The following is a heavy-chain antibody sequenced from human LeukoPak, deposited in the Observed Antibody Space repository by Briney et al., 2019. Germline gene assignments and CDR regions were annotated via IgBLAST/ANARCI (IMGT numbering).Heavy chain of an antibody. CDR2: IIPIFGTA. CDR3: ARYPAPYCSSTSCYTLDP. D-gene: IGHD2-2*02. CDR1: GGTFSSYA. Sequence: ASVKVSCKASGGTFSSYAISWVRQAPGQGLEWMGGIIPIFGTANYAQKFQGRVTITADESTSTAYMELSSLRSEDTAVYYCARYPAPYCSSTSCYTLDPWGQGTLVTVSS. J-gene: IGHJ5*02. V-gene: IGHV1-69*01.